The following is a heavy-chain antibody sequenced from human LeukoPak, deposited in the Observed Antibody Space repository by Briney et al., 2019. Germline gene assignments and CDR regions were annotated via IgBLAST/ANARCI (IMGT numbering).Heavy chain of an antibody. V-gene: IGHV3-43*02. CDR1: GLPIADFA. Sequence: GGSLRLSCVVSGLPIADFAMHWVRQAPGKGLEWVSLISGDGVSTFYADSVKGRFSISRDNSKNSLSLEMNSLRTEDTAMYYCARESGKFDYWGQGTLVTVSS. CDR2: ISGDGVST. CDR3: ARESGKFDY. J-gene: IGHJ4*02.